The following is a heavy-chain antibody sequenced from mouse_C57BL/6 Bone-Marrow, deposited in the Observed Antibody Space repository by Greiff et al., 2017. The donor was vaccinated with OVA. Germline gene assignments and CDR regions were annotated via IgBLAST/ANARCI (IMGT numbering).Heavy chain of an antibody. CDR3: AREGESSYDY. CDR2: ILPGSGST. Sequence: QVQLKESGAELMKPGASVKLSCKATGYTFTGYWIEWVKQRPGHGLEWIGEILPGSGSTNYNVKFKGKATFTADTSSNTAYMQLSSLTTEDSAIYYCAREGESSYDYWGQGTTLTVSS. V-gene: IGHV1-9*01. CDR1: GYTFTGYW. J-gene: IGHJ2*01. D-gene: IGHD1-1*01.